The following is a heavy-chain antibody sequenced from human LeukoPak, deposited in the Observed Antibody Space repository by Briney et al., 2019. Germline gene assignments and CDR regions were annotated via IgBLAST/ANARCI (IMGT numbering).Heavy chain of an antibody. CDR2: ISKSNGYI. Sequence: PGGSLRLSCAASGFTFSSSSFTWVRQAPGKGLEWVSFISKSNGYIHYADSVKGRFTISRDNARNSLYLQMNNLRAEDTAVYFCARDWGSYEPDVCDIWGHGTMVTVSS. D-gene: IGHD3-16*01. V-gene: IGHV3-21*01. CDR3: ARDWGSYEPDVCDI. CDR1: GFTFSSSS. J-gene: IGHJ3*02.